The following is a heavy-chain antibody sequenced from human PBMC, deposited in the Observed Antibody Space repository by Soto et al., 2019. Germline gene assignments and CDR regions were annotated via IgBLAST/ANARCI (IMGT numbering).Heavy chain of an antibody. V-gene: IGHV4-30-4*01. CDR1: GGSISSGDYY. CDR3: AREILTAYYYYYYGMDV. Sequence: PSETLSLTCTVSGGSISSGDYYWSWIRQPPGKGLEWIGYIYYSGSTYYNPSLKSRVTISVDTSKNQFSLKLSSVTAADTAVYYCAREILTAYYYYYYGMDVWGQGTTVTVSS. D-gene: IGHD2-21*02. J-gene: IGHJ6*02. CDR2: IYYSGST.